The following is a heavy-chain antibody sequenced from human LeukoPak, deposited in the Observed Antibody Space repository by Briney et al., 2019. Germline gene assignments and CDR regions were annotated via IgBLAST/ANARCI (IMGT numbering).Heavy chain of an antibody. CDR2: ISYDKSHR. D-gene: IGHD3-22*01. CDR1: GFTFSRYS. V-gene: IGHV3-30*18. CDR3: AKVRIWLG. J-gene: IGHJ4*02. Sequence: GGSLRLSCAASGFTFSRYSMYWVRQAPGKGLEWVALISYDKSHRYYADSVKGRFTISRDNSKNTMYLQMNSLRAEDTAVYYCAKVRIWLGWGQGTLVTVSS.